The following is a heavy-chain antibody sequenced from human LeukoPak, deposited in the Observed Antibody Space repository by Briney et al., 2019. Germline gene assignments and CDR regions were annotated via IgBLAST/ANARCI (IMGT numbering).Heavy chain of an antibody. CDR3: ARDEAVAAAGSEGAFDI. V-gene: IGHV4-59*01. CDR2: IYYSGST. Sequence: SETLSLTCTVSGGSISSYYWSWIRQPPGKGLEWIGYIYYSGSTNYNPSLKSRVTISVDTSKNQFSLKLSSVTAADTAVYYCARDEAVAAAGSEGAFDIWGQGTMVTVSS. J-gene: IGHJ3*02. D-gene: IGHD6-13*01. CDR1: GGSISSYY.